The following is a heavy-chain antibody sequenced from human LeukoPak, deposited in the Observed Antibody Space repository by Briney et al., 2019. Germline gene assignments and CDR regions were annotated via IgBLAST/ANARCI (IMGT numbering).Heavy chain of an antibody. Sequence: GGSLRLSCAAFGFTFSTYSMNWVRQAPGKGLEWVSYISSGSSTIHYADSVKGRFTISRDNSKNTLYLQMNSLRAEDTAIYYCARGHEALGYWGRGTLVTVSS. CDR1: GFTFSTYS. J-gene: IGHJ4*02. CDR3: ARGHEALGY. D-gene: IGHD3-10*01. V-gene: IGHV3-48*01. CDR2: ISSGSSTI.